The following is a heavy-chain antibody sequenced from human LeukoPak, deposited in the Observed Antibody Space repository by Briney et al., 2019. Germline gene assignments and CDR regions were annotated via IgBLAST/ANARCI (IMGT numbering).Heavy chain of an antibody. J-gene: IGHJ4*02. CDR2: IYFSGRT. D-gene: IGHD3-10*01. CDR1: GGSIRGYN. V-gene: IGHV4-59*01. Sequence: SETLSLTCTVSGGSIRGYNWSWIRQPPGKGLEWCGYIYFSGRTNYNPPLTSRVTISVDTSKTQFSLKLSSVTAADTAVYYCASTKYSYGSGSGSGHFDYWGQGTLVTVSS. CDR3: ASTKYSYGSGSGSGHFDY.